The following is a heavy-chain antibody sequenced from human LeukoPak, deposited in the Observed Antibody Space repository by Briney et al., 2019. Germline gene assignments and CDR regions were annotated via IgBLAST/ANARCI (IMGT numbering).Heavy chain of an antibody. D-gene: IGHD6-19*01. CDR3: ARDAISSGWGNLPADY. CDR2: IRYYGSDK. CDR1: GLTFSSYG. V-gene: IGHV3-30*02. J-gene: IGHJ4*02. Sequence: GGSLRLSCAASGLTFSSYGMPWVRQAPGKGLGWVAFIRYYGSDKNYADSVKGRFTISRDNSKNTMYLQMNSLRAEDTAVYYCARDAISSGWGNLPADYWGQGTLVTVSS.